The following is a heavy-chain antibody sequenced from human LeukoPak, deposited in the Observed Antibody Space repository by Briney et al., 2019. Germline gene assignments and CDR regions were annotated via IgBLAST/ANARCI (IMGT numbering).Heavy chain of an antibody. D-gene: IGHD2-15*01. CDR3: ARLLPLQGGDV. J-gene: IGHJ6*02. CDR2: INHSGGT. CDR1: GASFTGYY. Sequence: SETLSLTCAVYGASFTGYYWSWFRQPPGKGLEWIGEINHSGGTNYNPSLKSRVTISLDTSNNQFSLKLSSVTAADTAVYYCARLLPLQGGDVWGQGTTVTVSS. V-gene: IGHV4-34*01.